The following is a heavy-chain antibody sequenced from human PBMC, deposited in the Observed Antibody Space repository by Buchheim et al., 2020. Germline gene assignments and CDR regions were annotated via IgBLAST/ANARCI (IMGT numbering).Heavy chain of an antibody. J-gene: IGHJ5*02. CDR2: IYWDDDK. CDR1: GFSFTTAGMG. V-gene: IGHV2-5*02. Sequence: QITLKESGPTLVKPTQTLTLTCTFSGFSFTTAGMGVGWIRQPPEKALEWLAIIYWDDDKRYSPSLNSRLSITKDTSNNQVVLTMTNMDPVDTATYYCAYLQYNSGWYWVDPWGQGTL. D-gene: IGHD6-13*01. CDR3: AYLQYNSGWYWVDP.